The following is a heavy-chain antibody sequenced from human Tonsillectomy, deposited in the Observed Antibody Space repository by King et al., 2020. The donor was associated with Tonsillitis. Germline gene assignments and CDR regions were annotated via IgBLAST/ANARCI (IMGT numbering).Heavy chain of an antibody. CDR2: ISYDGSNK. D-gene: IGHD6-19*01. Sequence: VQLVESGGGVVQPGRSLRLSCAASGFSFATYGMHWVRQTPGKGLEWVAVISYDGSNKYYGDSVKGRFTISRDNSKNILYLEMSSLKPEDTAIYYCAKPIAEAGGYYYYYPMDVWGQGTTVTVSS. J-gene: IGHJ6*02. V-gene: IGHV3-30*18. CDR1: GFSFATYG. CDR3: AKPIAEAGGYYYYYPMDV.